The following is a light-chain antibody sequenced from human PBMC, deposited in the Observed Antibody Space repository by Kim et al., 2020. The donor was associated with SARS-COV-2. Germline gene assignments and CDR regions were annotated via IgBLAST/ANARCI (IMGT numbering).Light chain of an antibody. CDR2: GVS. J-gene: IGLJ1*01. Sequence: QSALTQPPSASGSLGQSVTISCTGTSSDVGGYNHISWYQQHPGKAPKLTVYGVSERPSGVPDRFSGSKSGNTASLTVSGLQADDEADYYCLSYAGSRYVFGTGTKVTVL. V-gene: IGLV2-8*01. CDR3: LSYAGSRYV. CDR1: SSDVGGYNH.